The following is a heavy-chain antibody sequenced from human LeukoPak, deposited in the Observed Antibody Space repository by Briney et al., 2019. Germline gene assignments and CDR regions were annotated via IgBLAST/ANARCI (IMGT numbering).Heavy chain of an antibody. CDR2: IIPIFGIA. J-gene: IGHJ4*02. V-gene: IGHV1-69*04. Sequence: SVKVSCKASGGTFSSYAISWVRHAPGQGLEWMGRIIPIFGIANYAQKFQGRVTITADKSTSTAYMELSSLRSEDTAVYYCARDRSRDGYKYYFDYWRQGTLVTVPS. D-gene: IGHD5-24*01. CDR1: GGTFSSYA. CDR3: ARDRSRDGYKYYFDY.